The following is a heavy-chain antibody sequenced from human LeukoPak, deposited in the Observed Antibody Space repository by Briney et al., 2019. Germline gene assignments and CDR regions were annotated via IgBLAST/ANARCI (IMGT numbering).Heavy chain of an antibody. J-gene: IGHJ4*02. CDR2: IYTSGST. D-gene: IGHD6-19*01. V-gene: IGHV4-4*07. Sequence: SETLSLTCTVSSGSISTYYWSWIRQPAGKGLEWIGRIYTSGSTKYNPSLKSRVTMSVDTSKNQVSLNLTSVTAADTAVYFCARGDRSGWYNANWGQGALVTVSS. CDR1: SGSISTYY. CDR3: ARGDRSGWYNAN.